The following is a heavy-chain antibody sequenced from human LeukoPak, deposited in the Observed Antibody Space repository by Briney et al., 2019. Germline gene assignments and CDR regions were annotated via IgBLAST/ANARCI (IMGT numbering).Heavy chain of an antibody. CDR1: GYTFTDYY. V-gene: IGHV1-69-2*01. J-gene: IGHJ4*02. CDR2: VDPEDGET. D-gene: IGHD3-22*01. Sequence: ASVKVSCKVSGYTFTDYYMHWVQQAPGKGLEWMGLVDPEDGETIYAEKFQGRVTITADTSTDTAYMELSSLRSEDTAVYHCATGKGYYDSSGYPQWGQGTLVTVSS. CDR3: ATGKGYYDSSGYPQ.